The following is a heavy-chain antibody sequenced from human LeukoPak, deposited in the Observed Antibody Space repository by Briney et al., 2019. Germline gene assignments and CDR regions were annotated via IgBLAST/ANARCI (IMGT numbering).Heavy chain of an antibody. V-gene: IGHV4-61*02. CDR2: IYFSGST. J-gene: IGHJ3*02. CDR1: GDSFSSTSYY. D-gene: IGHD3-3*01. CDR3: ARVFGFPDSFDI. Sequence: PSETLSLTCTVSGDSFSSTSYYWSWIRQPAGKGLEWIGRIYFSGSTSYNPSLKSRVTILVDTSKKQFSLMLTSVTAADTAVYYCARVFGFPDSFDIWGRGTMVIVSS.